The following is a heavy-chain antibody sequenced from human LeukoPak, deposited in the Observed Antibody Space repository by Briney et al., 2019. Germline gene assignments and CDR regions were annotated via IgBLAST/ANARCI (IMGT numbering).Heavy chain of an antibody. Sequence: ASLKVSRKNSLYTLTGYYMYWVRQAPAEALEWVGWINPHRGGTHYAQKFRGGVTMTRDTSISTAYMELSRLRSDDTAVYYCARGPTLRYWNYVRSVVHYYYGMDVWGQGTTVTVSS. D-gene: IGHD1-7*01. J-gene: IGHJ6*02. CDR2: INPHRGGT. CDR1: LYTLTGYY. CDR3: ARGPTLRYWNYVRSVVHYYYGMDV. V-gene: IGHV1-2*02.